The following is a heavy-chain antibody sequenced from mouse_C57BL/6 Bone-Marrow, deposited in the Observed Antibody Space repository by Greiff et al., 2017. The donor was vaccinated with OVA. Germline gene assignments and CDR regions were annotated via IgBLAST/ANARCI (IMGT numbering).Heavy chain of an antibody. CDR2: ISYDGSN. V-gene: IGHV3-6*01. J-gene: IGHJ2*01. CDR1: GYSITSGYY. CDR3: ATGTVVAHFDY. Sequence: EVQLQESGPGLVKPSQSLSLTCSVTGYSITSGYYWNWIRQFPGNKLEWMGYISYDGSNNYNPSLKNRISITRDTSKNQFFLKLNSVTTEDTATYYCATGTVVAHFDYWGQGTTLTVSS. D-gene: IGHD1-1*01.